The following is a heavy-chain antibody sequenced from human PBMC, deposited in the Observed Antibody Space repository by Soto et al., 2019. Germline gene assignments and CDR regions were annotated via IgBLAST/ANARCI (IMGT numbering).Heavy chain of an antibody. D-gene: IGHD3-3*01. CDR1: GGSISSYY. CDR3: ARDRTIFGVAAWFDP. CDR2: IYTSGST. J-gene: IGHJ5*02. Sequence: PSETLSLTCTVSGGSISSYYWSWIRQPAGKGLEWIGRIYTSGSTNYNPSLKSRVTMSVDTSKNQFSLKLSSVTAADTAVYYCARDRTIFGVAAWFDPWGQGTLVTVSS. V-gene: IGHV4-4*07.